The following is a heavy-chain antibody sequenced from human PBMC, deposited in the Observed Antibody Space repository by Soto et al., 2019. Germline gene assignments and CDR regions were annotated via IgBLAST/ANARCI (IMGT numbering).Heavy chain of an antibody. J-gene: IGHJ4*02. Sequence: QVQLVASGGGVVQPGRSLSLSCAASGFTLSGHGLHWVRQAPGKGLEWVAVVTHDGTERHYPDSVKGRFTITRDISKNTFYLQMNSLRVEDTAMYYCASDKNSGYYRAVDYWGQGTLVTVSS. V-gene: IGHV3-30*03. CDR2: VTHDGTER. CDR1: GFTLSGHG. D-gene: IGHD3-10*01. CDR3: ASDKNSGYYRAVDY.